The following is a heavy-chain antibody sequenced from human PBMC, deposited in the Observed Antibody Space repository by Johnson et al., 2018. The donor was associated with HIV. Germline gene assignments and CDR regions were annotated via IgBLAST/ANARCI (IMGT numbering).Heavy chain of an antibody. CDR2: ISYDGSNK. V-gene: IGHV3-30*19. J-gene: IGHJ3*02. CDR1: GFTFSSYG. D-gene: IGHD4-11*01. CDR3: ARGGLYIQFLAFDAFDI. Sequence: QVHLVESGGGVVQPGRSLRLSCAASGFTFSSYGMHWVRQAPGKGLEWVAVISYDGSNKFYADSVKGRFTISRDNSKNTLYLQMNGLRPEDTAVYFCARGGLYIQFLAFDAFDIWGQGTMVTVSS.